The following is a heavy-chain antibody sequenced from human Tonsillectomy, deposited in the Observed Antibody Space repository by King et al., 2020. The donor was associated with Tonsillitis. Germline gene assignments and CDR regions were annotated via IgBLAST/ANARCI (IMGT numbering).Heavy chain of an antibody. CDR2: INSDGSST. J-gene: IGHJ4*02. CDR3: AREGSYYYDSSGYYLFDY. V-gene: IGHV3-74*01. D-gene: IGHD3-22*01. CDR1: GFTFSSYW. Sequence: VQLVECGGGLVQPGGSLRLSCAASGFTFSSYWMHWVRQAPGKGLVWVSRINSDGSSTSYADSVKGRFTISRDNAKNTLYLQMNSLRAEDTAVYYCAREGSYYYDSSGYYLFDYWGQGTLVTVSS.